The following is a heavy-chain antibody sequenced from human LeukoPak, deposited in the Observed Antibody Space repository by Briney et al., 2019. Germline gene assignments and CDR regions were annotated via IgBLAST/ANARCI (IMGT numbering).Heavy chain of an antibody. CDR1: GGSFSGYY. CDR2: INHSGST. D-gene: IGHD4-11*01. CDR3: ARTYSNYVSLNWFDP. Sequence: PSETLSLTCAVYGGSFSGYYWSWIRQPPGKGLEWIGEINHSGSTNYNPSLKSRVTISVDTSKNQFSLKLSSVTAADTAVYYCARTYSNYVSLNWFDPSGQGTLVTVSS. J-gene: IGHJ5*02. V-gene: IGHV4-34*01.